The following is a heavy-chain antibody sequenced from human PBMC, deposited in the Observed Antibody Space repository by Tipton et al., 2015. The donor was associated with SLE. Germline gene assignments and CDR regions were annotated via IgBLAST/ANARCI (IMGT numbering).Heavy chain of an antibody. CDR3: AKMRTNWYGIDV. J-gene: IGHJ6*02. D-gene: IGHD6-13*01. Sequence: LRLSCTVSGDSITTYYWNWIRQPPGKGLEWIGNMYESGSTNYNPSLKSRVAIFVDTSTNQFSLRLSSVTAADTAVYYCAKMRTNWYGIDVWGQGTMVTVSS. CDR1: GDSITTYY. CDR2: MYESGST. V-gene: IGHV4-59*01.